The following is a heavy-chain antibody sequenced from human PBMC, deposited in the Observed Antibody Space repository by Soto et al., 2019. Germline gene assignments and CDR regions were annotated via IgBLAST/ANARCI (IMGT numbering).Heavy chain of an antibody. CDR2: IWYNGSKK. V-gene: IGHV3-33*01. CDR1: GFRFSSYG. J-gene: IGHJ4*02. CDR3: ARDLGNFDSGSTSFDS. D-gene: IGHD3-10*01. Sequence: PGGSLKLSGAASGFRFSSYGMAWVRQPQGKGLEWVAIIWYNGSKKYHADSWKGRFTISRDDSKNTLYLQMNSLRAEDTAVYFCARDLGNFDSGSTSFDSWGQGTLVTVSS.